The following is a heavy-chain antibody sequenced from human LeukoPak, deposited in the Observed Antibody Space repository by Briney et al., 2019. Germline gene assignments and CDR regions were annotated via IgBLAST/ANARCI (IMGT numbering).Heavy chain of an antibody. D-gene: IGHD4-17*01. CDR3: ARRLSRAHGDGAFDI. Sequence: VASVKVSCKASGYTFTGYYMHWVRQAPGQGLEWMGWINPNSGGTNYAQKFQGRVTMTRDTSISTAYMELSRLRSDDTAVYYCARRLSRAHGDGAFDIWGQGTMVTVSS. V-gene: IGHV1-2*02. CDR1: GYTFTGYY. CDR2: INPNSGGT. J-gene: IGHJ3*02.